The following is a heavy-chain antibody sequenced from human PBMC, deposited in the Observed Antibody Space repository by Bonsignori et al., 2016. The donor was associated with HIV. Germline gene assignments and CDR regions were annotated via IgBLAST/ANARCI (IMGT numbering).Heavy chain of an antibody. CDR3: ARGGYCSGGSCPRSFDY. D-gene: IGHD2-15*01. V-gene: IGHV4-34*01. CDR2: INHSGST. J-gene: IGHJ4*02. Sequence: WIRQPPGKGLEWIGEINHSGSTNYNPSLKSRVTISVDTSKNQFSLKLSSVTAADTAVYYCARGGYCSGGSCPRSFDYWGQGTLVTVSS.